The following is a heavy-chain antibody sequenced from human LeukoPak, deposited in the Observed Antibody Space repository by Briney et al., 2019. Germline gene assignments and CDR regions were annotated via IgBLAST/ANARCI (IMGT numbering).Heavy chain of an antibody. Sequence: GGALRLFFGAPGFTFSGYGLKWGRPAPGEGVEWVSYISSSSTMYYADSVKGRFTISRDNAKNSLYLQMNSLRAEDTAVYYCARAEAYYHSIHWGQGTLVTVSS. J-gene: IGHJ4*02. V-gene: IGHV3-48*01. CDR2: ISSSSTM. CDR3: ARAEAYYHSIH. D-gene: IGHD3-22*01. CDR1: GFTFSGYG.